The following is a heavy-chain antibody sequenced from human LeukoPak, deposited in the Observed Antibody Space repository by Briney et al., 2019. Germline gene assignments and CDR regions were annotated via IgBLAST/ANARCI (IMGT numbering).Heavy chain of an antibody. CDR1: GFTFGDYA. CDR2: ISGSGGST. V-gene: IGHV3-23*01. Sequence: PGRSLRLSCTASGFTFGDYAMSWFRQAPGKGLEWVSAISGSGGSTYYADSVKGRFTISRDNSKNTLYLQMNSLRAEDTAVYYCAKVETIFGVVNPYFDYWGQGTLVTVSS. D-gene: IGHD3-3*01. J-gene: IGHJ4*02. CDR3: AKVETIFGVVNPYFDY.